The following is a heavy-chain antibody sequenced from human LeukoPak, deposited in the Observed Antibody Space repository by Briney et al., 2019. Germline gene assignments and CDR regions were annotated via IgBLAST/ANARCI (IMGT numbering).Heavy chain of an antibody. Sequence: SETLSLTCAVYGGSFSGYYWSWIRQPPGKGLEWIGEINHSGSTFYNPSLKSRVTVSIHTSEKQYSLELRSVTAADTAVYYCARRGDSYNLGSFYYGFDVWGQGTTVTVSS. CDR1: GGSFSGYY. V-gene: IGHV4-34*01. D-gene: IGHD2-21*02. CDR3: ARRGDSYNLGSFYYGFDV. J-gene: IGHJ6*02. CDR2: INHSGST.